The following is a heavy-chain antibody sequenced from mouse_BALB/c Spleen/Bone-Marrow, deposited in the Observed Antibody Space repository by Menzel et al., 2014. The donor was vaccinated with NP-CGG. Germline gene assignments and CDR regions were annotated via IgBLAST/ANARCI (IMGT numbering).Heavy chain of an antibody. J-gene: IGHJ3*01. CDR2: ILPGSNGA. V-gene: IGHV1-9*01. D-gene: IGHD3-1*01. CDR1: GYTFGSYW. CDR3: AREGLSDFFAY. Sequence: VQLQQSGAELMKPGASVNISCKATGYTFGSYWIEWVKQRPGHGLEWIGDILPGSNGANYNEKFKGKATFTADTSSNTVYMEIDSLTSEDSAVYYCAREGLSDFFAYWGQGTLVTVSA.